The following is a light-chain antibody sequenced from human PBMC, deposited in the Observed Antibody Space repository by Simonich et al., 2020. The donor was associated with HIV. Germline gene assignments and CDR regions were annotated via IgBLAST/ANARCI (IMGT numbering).Light chain of an antibody. V-gene: IGLV1-44*01. J-gene: IGLJ2*01. CDR3: AAWDDSLNGPV. Sequence: QSVLTQPPSASGTPGQRVTISCSGSSSNIGSNTVNWYQQLPGTAPKLLIYRNNQRPSGVPARCSGSKSGTSASLAISGLQSEDEADYYCAAWDDSLNGPVFGGGTKLTVL. CDR2: RNN. CDR1: SSNIGSNT.